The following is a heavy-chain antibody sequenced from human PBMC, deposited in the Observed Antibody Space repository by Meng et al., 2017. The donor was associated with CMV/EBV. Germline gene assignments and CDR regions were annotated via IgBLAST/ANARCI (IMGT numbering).Heavy chain of an antibody. CDR1: GYSFTSYW. V-gene: IGHV4-59*12. CDR2: IYYSGST. Sequence: ESLKISCKGSGYSFTSYWIGWVRQMPGKGLEWIGYIYYSGSTNYNHSLKSRVTISVDTSKNQFSLKLFSVTAADTAVYYCARSFDRNYYYYGIDVWGQGTTVTVSS. J-gene: IGHJ6*02. D-gene: IGHD1-26*01. CDR3: ARSFDRNYYYYGIDV.